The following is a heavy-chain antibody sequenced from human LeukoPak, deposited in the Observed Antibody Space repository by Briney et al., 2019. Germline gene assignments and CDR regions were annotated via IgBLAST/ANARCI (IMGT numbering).Heavy chain of an antibody. CDR3: AKGGTVNPIRYYYYYMDV. CDR2: IKQDGSEK. D-gene: IGHD4-17*01. Sequence: GGSLRLSCAASGFTFSSYWMSWVRQAPGKGLEWVANIKQDGSEKYYVDSVKGRFTISRDNAKNSLYLQMNSLRAEDTAVYYCAKGGTVNPIRYYYYYMDVWGKGTTVTVSS. CDR1: GFTFSSYW. V-gene: IGHV3-7*01. J-gene: IGHJ6*03.